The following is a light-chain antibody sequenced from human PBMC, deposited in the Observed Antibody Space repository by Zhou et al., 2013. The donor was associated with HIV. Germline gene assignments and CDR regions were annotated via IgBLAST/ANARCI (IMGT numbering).Light chain of an antibody. J-gene: IGKJ1*01. CDR2: AAS. CDR1: QSIANY. V-gene: IGKV1-39*01. Sequence: DIQMTQSPSFLSASVGDRVTITCRASQSIANYLNWYQQKPGKAPKLLIYAASSLQSGVPSRFSGSGSGTDFTLTISNLQPEDFATYYCQQNYSPRRTFGQGTKVE. CDR3: QQNYSPRRT.